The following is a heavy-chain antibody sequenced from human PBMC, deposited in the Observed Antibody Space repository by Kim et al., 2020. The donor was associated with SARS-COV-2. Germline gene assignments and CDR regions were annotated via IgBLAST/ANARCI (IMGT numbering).Heavy chain of an antibody. V-gene: IGHV4-31*03. J-gene: IGHJ4*02. Sequence: SETLSLTCTVSGGSISSGGYYWSWIRQHPGKGLEWIGYIYYSGSTYYNPSLKSRVTISVDTSKNQFSLKLSSVTAADTAVYYCARDWRGGDWGNYFDYWGQGTLVTVSS. CDR3: ARDWRGGDWGNYFDY. CDR1: GGSISSGGYY. D-gene: IGHD2-21*02. CDR2: IYYSGST.